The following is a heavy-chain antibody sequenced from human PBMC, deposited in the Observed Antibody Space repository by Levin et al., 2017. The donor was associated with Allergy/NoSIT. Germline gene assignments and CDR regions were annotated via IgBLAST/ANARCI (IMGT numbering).Heavy chain of an antibody. CDR2: IYTSGST. Sequence: SQTLSLTCTVSGGSISSYYWSWIRQPAGKGLEWIGRIYTSGSTNYNPSLKSRVTMSVDTSKNQFSLKLSSVTAADTAVYYCARDDIVVVPAAFDYGMDVWGQGTTVTVSS. CDR3: ARDDIVVVPAAFDYGMDV. V-gene: IGHV4-4*07. J-gene: IGHJ6*02. D-gene: IGHD2-2*01. CDR1: GGSISSYY.